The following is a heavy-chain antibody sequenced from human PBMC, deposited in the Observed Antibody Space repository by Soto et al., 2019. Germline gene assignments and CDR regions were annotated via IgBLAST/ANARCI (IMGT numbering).Heavy chain of an antibody. D-gene: IGHD5-12*01. CDR3: ERDRVATIWLSPSCDYGMDV. CDR1: GLTFSSSG. CDR2: IWYDGSNK. Sequence: GGSLRLSWSASGLTFSSSGMHWVRQAPGKGLEWVAVIWYDGSNKYYADSVKGRFTIPRDNSKNTLYLQMKSLRAEDTAVYYCERDRVATIWLSPSCDYGMDVWGEVTTVTVSS. J-gene: IGHJ6*04. V-gene: IGHV3-33*01.